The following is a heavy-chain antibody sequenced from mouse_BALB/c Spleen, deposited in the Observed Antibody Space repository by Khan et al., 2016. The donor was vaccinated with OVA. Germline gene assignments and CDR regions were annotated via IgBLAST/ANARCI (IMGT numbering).Heavy chain of an antibody. Sequence: EVQLQESGPELVKPGASVKISCKTSGYTFTEYTMHWVKQSHGKSLKWIGGFNPNNGDSSYNLKFEGKATLTVDKSSSTAYMELRSLTSEDSAVYYCARRGGWGFAYWGQGTLVTVSA. CDR3: ARRGGWGFAY. CDR1: GYTFTEYT. V-gene: IGHV1-18*01. CDR2: FNPNNGDS. J-gene: IGHJ3*01. D-gene: IGHD1-2*01.